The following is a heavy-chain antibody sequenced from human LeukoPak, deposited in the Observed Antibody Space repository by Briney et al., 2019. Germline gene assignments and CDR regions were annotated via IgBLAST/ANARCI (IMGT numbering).Heavy chain of an antibody. Sequence: GGSLRLSCAASGFSFSIYFMNWVRQAPGKGLEWVSSISRTSEYIHYADSVRGRFAISRDNAKNSVYLQMNSLRAEDTAVYFGGGGGYFDYWGQGILVTVSA. V-gene: IGHV3-21*01. D-gene: IGHD2-15*01. CDR2: ISRTSEYI. CDR1: GFSFSIYF. CDR3: GGGGYFDY. J-gene: IGHJ4*02.